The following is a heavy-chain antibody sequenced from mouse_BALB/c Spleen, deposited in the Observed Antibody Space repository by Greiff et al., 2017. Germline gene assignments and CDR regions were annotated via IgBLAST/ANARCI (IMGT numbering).Heavy chain of an antibody. CDR1: GYTFTNYW. CDR2: IYPGGGYT. CDR3: ARSTTVVATSDY. J-gene: IGHJ4*01. V-gene: IGHV1-63*02. Sequence: VQLQQSGAELVRPGTSVKISCKASGYTFTNYWLGWVKQRPGHGLEWIGDIYPGGGYTNYNEKFKGKATLTADTSSSTAYMQLSSLTSEDSAVYFCARSTTVVATSDYWGQGTSVTVSS. D-gene: IGHD1-1*01.